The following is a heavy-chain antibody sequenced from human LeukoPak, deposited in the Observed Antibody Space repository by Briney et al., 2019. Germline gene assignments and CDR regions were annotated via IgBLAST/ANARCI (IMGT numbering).Heavy chain of an antibody. J-gene: IGHJ6*02. CDR2: INHSGST. V-gene: IGHV4-34*01. D-gene: IGHD2-2*02. CDR3: ARGHCSSTSCYTMDV. CDR1: GGSFSGYY. Sequence: PSETLSLTCAVYGGSFSGYYWSWIRQPPGKGLEWIGEINHSGSTNYNPSLKSRVTISVDTSKNQFSLKLSSVTAADTAVYYRARGHCSSTSCYTMDVWGQGTTVTVSS.